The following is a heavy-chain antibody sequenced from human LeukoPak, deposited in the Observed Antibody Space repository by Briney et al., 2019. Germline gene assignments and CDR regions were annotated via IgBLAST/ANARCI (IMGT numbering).Heavy chain of an antibody. CDR1: GGTFSSYA. D-gene: IGHD4-23*01. J-gene: IGHJ5*02. Sequence: GASVKVSCKASGGTFSSYAISWVRQAPGQGLEWMGLINPRGTSTIYAEKFQGRIITTRDMSTTTDYMELSSLKSDDTAVYYCARDNSIHERGWWFDPWGQGTLVTVSS. CDR3: ARDNSIHERGWWFDP. V-gene: IGHV1-46*01. CDR2: INPRGTST.